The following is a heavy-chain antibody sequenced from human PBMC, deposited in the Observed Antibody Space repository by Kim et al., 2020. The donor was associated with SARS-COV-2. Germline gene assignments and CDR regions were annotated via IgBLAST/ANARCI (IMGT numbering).Heavy chain of an antibody. Sequence: YNPSLKSRVTISVDTSKNQFSLKLSSVTAADTAVYYCARGLLWFGEHFDYWGQGTLVTVSS. J-gene: IGHJ4*02. CDR3: ARGLLWFGEHFDY. D-gene: IGHD3-10*01. V-gene: IGHV4-59*09.